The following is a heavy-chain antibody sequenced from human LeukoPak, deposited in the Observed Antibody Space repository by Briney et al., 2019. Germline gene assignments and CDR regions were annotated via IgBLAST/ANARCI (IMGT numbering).Heavy chain of an antibody. CDR1: GFTFSSYS. D-gene: IGHD2-21*02. CDR3: ATEGAYCGDDCFSFLDY. Sequence: GGSLRLSCAASGFTFSSYSMNWVRQAPGKGLEWVAVISSDGSNKYYADSVKGRFTISRDNSKNTLYLQMNSLRTEDTAVYYCATEGAYCGDDCFSFLDYWGQGTLVTVSS. V-gene: IGHV3-30*03. J-gene: IGHJ4*02. CDR2: ISSDGSNK.